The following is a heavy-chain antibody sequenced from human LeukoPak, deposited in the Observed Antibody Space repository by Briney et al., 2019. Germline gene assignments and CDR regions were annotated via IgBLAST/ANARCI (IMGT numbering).Heavy chain of an antibody. Sequence: GGSLRLSCAGSGLNFINYGMNWVRQAPGKGLEWISYISSSGNTIYYVDSVKGRFTVSRDNAKDSLYLQMKSLGAEDTAVYYCARWRWAQSEFEYWGRGTLVTVSS. CDR2: ISSSGNTI. CDR3: ARWRWAQSEFEY. CDR1: GLNFINYG. D-gene: IGHD5-24*01. J-gene: IGHJ4*02. V-gene: IGHV3-48*01.